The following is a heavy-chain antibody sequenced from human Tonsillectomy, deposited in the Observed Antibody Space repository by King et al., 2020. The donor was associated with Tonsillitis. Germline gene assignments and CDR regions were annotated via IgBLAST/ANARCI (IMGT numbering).Heavy chain of an antibody. J-gene: IGHJ4*02. Sequence: VQLVESGAEVKKPGASVKVSCKASGYTFGDHFMHWVRQAPGQGLEWMGWGNPNSGGRHYGQKFQGRVTMTRDTSISTAYMELSSLRSDDTAVYYCARDSGTFPDYWGQGTLVTVSS. CDR1: GYTFGDHF. CDR3: ARDSGTFPDY. CDR2: GNPNSGGR. D-gene: IGHD1-26*01. V-gene: IGHV1-2*02.